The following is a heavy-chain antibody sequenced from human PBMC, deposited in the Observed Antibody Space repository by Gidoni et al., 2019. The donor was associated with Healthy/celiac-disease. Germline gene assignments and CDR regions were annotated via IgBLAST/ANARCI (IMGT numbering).Heavy chain of an antibody. J-gene: IGHJ4*02. V-gene: IGHV3-11*01. Sequence: QVQLVESGGGLVKPGGPLRLSCSASGFTFSDYYMSWIRQAPGKGLGGVSYNSSSGSTIYYADSVKGRFTISRDNAKNSLYLQMNSLRAEDTAVYYCARAPVSVLLDYWGQGTLVTVSS. CDR1: GFTFSDYY. CDR2: NSSSGSTI. D-gene: IGHD2-8*01. CDR3: ARAPVSVLLDY.